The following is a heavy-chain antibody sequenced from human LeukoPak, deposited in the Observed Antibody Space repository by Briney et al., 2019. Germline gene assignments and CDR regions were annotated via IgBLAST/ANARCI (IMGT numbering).Heavy chain of an antibody. CDR3: ARELGYCSGASCYFKYYGMDV. Sequence: PGGSLRLSCAVSGFTVSSNYMSWVRQAPGKGLEWVSVIYSGGSTYYADSVKGRFTISRDNSKNTLYLQMNSLRAEDTAVYYCARELGYCSGASCYFKYYGMDVWGQGTMVTVFS. V-gene: IGHV3-53*01. J-gene: IGHJ6*02. CDR2: IYSGGST. CDR1: GFTVSSNY. D-gene: IGHD2-15*01.